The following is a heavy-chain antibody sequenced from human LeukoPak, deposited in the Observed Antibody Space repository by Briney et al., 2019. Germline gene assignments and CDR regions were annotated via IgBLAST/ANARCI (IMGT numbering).Heavy chain of an antibody. CDR2: ISSSGSTI. Sequence: GGSLRLSCAASGFTFSSYEMNWVRQAPGKGLEWVSYISSSGSTIYYADSVKGRFTISRDNAKNSLYLQMNSLRAEDTAVYYCARARYDLVSTDWGQGTLVTVSS. J-gene: IGHJ4*02. CDR1: GFTFSSYE. D-gene: IGHD1-1*01. V-gene: IGHV3-48*03. CDR3: ARARYDLVSTD.